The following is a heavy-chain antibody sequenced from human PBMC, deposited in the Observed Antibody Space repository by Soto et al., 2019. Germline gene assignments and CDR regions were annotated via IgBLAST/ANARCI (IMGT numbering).Heavy chain of an antibody. Sequence: GGSLRLSCAASGFTFSSFSMSWVRQAPGKGLEWVSTIGGSGGITYYADSVKGRFTTSRDNSKNTLYLQLNGLRAEDTAVYYCAKDALEFLEWLLSGFDSWGQGTLVTVSS. J-gene: IGHJ4*02. CDR1: GFTFSSFS. CDR2: IGGSGGIT. CDR3: AKDALEFLEWLLSGFDS. D-gene: IGHD3-3*02. V-gene: IGHV3-23*01.